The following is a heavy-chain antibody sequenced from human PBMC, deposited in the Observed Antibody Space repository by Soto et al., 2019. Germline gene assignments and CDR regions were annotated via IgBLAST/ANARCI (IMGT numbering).Heavy chain of an antibody. J-gene: IGHJ4*02. V-gene: IGHV4-59*01. CDR1: GGSISSYY. CDR2: IYYSGST. D-gene: IGHD3-22*01. CDR3: ARNNYYDSSGYYPFYY. Sequence: SETLSLTCTVSGGSISSYYWSWIRQPPGKGLEWIGYIYYSGSTNYNPSLKSRVTISVDTSKNQFSLKLSSVTAADTAVYYCARNNYYDSSGYYPFYYWGQGTLVTVSS.